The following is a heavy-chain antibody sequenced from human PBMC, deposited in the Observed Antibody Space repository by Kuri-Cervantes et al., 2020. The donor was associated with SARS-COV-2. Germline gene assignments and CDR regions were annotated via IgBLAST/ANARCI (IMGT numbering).Heavy chain of an antibody. V-gene: IGHV1-69*05. CDR2: IIPIFGTA. CDR1: GGTFSSYA. D-gene: IGHD2-2*01. Sequence: SVKVSCKASGGTFSSYAISWVRQAPGLGLEWMGGIIPIFGTANYAQKFKGRVTITTDESTSTAYMELSSLRSEDTGVYYCARAARRKYQLLLDDWGQGTLVTVSS. CDR3: ARAARRKYQLLLDD. J-gene: IGHJ4*02.